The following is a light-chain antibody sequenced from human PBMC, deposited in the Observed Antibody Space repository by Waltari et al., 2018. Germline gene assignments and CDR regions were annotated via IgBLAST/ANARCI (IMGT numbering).Light chain of an antibody. CDR3: QQRGTYLGLT. Sequence: VFTQSPATLSLSPGDRATLPCRASQSVSKYLAWYQQKPGQAPRLLIFDASNRATGIPARFSGSGSGTEFSLTISSLEPEDFAVYYCQQRGTYLGLTFGGGTKVDIK. J-gene: IGKJ4*01. V-gene: IGKV3-11*01. CDR2: DAS. CDR1: QSVSKY.